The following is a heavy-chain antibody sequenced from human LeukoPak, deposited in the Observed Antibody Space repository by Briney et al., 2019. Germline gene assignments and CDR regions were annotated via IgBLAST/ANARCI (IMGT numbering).Heavy chain of an antibody. J-gene: IGHJ6*03. D-gene: IGHD5/OR15-5a*01. CDR1: GYSISSGYY. CDR2: IYHSGST. CDR3: ARVQSTRGYYYYYMDV. Sequence: SETLSLTCTVSGYSISSGYYWGWIRQPPGKGLEWIGSIYHSGSTYYNPSLKSRVTISVDTSKNQSSLKLSSVTAADTAVYYCARVQSTRGYYYYYMDVWGKGTTVTVSS. V-gene: IGHV4-38-2*02.